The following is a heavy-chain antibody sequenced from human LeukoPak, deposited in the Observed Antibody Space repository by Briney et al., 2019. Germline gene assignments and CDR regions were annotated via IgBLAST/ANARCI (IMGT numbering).Heavy chain of an antibody. CDR3: ARDLRAAAGGGYDFDY. V-gene: IGHV1-2*02. Sequence: ASVKVSCKASGYTFTGYYMHWVRQAPGQGLEWMGWINSNTGGTDYAQKFQGRVTMTRDTSITTAYMELSRLRSDDTAVYYCARDLRAAAGGGYDFDYWGQGTLVTVSS. D-gene: IGHD6-13*01. CDR2: INSNTGGT. CDR1: GYTFTGYY. J-gene: IGHJ4*02.